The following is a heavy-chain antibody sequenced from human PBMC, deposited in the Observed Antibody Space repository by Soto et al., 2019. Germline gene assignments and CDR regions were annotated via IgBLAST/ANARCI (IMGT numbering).Heavy chain of an antibody. D-gene: IGHD6-6*01. Sequence: SETLSLTCTVSGGSISSSSYYWGWIRQPPGKGLEWIGSIYYSGSTYYNPSLKSRVTISVDTSKNQFSLKLSSVTAADTAVYYCARVWGAALFAFHYYMDVWGKGTTVTVSS. CDR2: IYYSGST. CDR1: GGSISSSSYY. V-gene: IGHV4-39*07. CDR3: ARVWGAALFAFHYYMDV. J-gene: IGHJ6*03.